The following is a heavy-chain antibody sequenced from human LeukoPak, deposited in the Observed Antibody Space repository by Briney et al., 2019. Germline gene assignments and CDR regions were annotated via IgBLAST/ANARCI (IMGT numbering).Heavy chain of an antibody. D-gene: IGHD2-2*01. J-gene: IGHJ4*02. V-gene: IGHV3-30*18. Sequence: PGGSLRLSCAASGFTFSNYGMHWVRQAPGKGLEWVAVITYDGSNKYYADSVKGRFAISRDNSKNTLYLQMNSLRAEDTAVYYCAKAYGHCTTTSCSHEEFDYWGQGTLATVSS. CDR3: AKAYGHCTTTSCSHEEFDY. CDR1: GFTFSNYG. CDR2: ITYDGSNK.